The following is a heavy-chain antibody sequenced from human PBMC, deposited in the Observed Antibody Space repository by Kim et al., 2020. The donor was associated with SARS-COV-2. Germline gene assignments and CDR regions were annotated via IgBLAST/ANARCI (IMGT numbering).Heavy chain of an antibody. J-gene: IGHJ4*02. D-gene: IGHD7-27*01. V-gene: IGHV1-3*01. Sequence: KYSQKFQGRVTITRDTSASTAYMELSSLRSEDTAVYYCARDRGNWGPFDYWGQGTLVTVSS. CDR3: ARDRGNWGPFDY.